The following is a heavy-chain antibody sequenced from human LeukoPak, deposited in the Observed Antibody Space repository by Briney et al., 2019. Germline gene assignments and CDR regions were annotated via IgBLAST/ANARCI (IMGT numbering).Heavy chain of an antibody. J-gene: IGHJ4*02. CDR1: GGSISSYY. Sequence: SETLSLTCTVSGGSISSYYWSWIRQPPGKGLEWIGYIYYSGSTNYNPSLKSRVTISVDTSKNQFSLKLSSVTAADTAVYYCVRLGGAVDYWGQGTLVTVSS. D-gene: IGHD3-16*01. V-gene: IGHV4-59*08. CDR2: IYYSGST. CDR3: VRLGGAVDY.